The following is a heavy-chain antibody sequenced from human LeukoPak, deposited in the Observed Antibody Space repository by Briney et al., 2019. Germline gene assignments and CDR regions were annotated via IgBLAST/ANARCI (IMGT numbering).Heavy chain of an antibody. CDR3: ARPRRCCSSWYYYYYMDV. D-gene: IGHD6-13*01. CDR2: FYTSGST. Sequence: PSQTLSLTCTVSGGSISSGSYYWSWIRHPAGKGLEWIGRFYTSGSTNYNPSLKSRVTISVDTSKNQFSLKLSSVTAADTAVYYCARPRRCCSSWYYYYYMDVWGKGTTVTISS. V-gene: IGHV4-61*02. J-gene: IGHJ6*03. CDR1: GGSISSGSYY.